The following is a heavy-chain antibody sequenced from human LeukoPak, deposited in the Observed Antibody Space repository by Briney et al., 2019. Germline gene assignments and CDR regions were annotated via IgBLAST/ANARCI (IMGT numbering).Heavy chain of an antibody. D-gene: IGHD3-16*02. CDR3: ARAGYTISSYRFDY. V-gene: IGHV4-4*07. J-gene: IGHJ4*02. CDR1: GGSLSSYW. CDR2: IYTTGRT. Sequence: SETLSLNCSVSGGSLSSYWWSWLRQPAGKGLEFIGRIYTTGRTNYNPSRKSRVSMSVDTSKNKFSLELRSVTAADTAVYFCARAGYTISSYRFDYWGQGALVTVSS.